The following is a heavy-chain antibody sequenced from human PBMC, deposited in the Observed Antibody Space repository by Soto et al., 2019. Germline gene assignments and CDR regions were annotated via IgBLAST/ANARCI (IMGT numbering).Heavy chain of an antibody. CDR3: ARGAAYCTADSCYQRNYFDY. CDR1: GFTFSSYW. CDR2: INQDGSEK. D-gene: IGHD2-8*02. V-gene: IGHV3-7*01. Sequence: EVQLVESGGGLVQPGGSLRLSCAASGFTFSSYWMTWVRQAPGKGLEWVANINQDGSEKYYVDSVQGRFTISRDNAKNSLYLQMRSLRADDTAVYYCARGAAYCTADSCYQRNYFDYWGQGPLVTVSS. J-gene: IGHJ4*02.